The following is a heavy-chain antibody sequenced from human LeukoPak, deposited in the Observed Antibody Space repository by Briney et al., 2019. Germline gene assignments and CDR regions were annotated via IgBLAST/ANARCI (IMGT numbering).Heavy chain of an antibody. V-gene: IGHV3-7*03. J-gene: IGHJ5*02. CDR3: ASLDTAKQPLANH. D-gene: IGHD5-18*01. Sequence: GGSLRLSCVASGLTVSNHWMSWVRQAPGKGLEWVPNIKQERGQEYYVDSVKGRFTISKDSAKNSLYLQMNSLRVEDTAMYYCASLDTAKQPLANHWGQGTLVTVSS. CDR1: GLTVSNHW. CDR2: IKQERGQE.